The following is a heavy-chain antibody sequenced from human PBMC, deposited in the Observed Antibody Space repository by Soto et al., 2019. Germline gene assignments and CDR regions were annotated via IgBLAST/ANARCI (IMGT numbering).Heavy chain of an antibody. CDR3: AKHPPGSTYFDY. J-gene: IGHJ4*02. D-gene: IGHD2-21*01. CDR2: IYYTGSV. CDR1: GGSINSDY. Sequence: PSETLSLTCTVSGGSINSDYWDWFRQPPGKGLEWIGNIYYTGSVYYNPSLGSRVTMSIDTSKNHFSLTLTSVTAADTAVFYCAKHPPGSTYFDYWGQGILVTVSS. V-gene: IGHV4-39*02.